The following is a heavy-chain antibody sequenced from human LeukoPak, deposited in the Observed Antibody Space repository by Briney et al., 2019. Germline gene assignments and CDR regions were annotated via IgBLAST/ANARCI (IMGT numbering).Heavy chain of an antibody. Sequence: GGSLRLSCAASGFTFSTYGMSWVRQAPGKGLEWVAKINQDGSQTYYVGSVKGRFTISRDNAKNLLHLQMNSLRGEESAVYYCARDAMPAHFVYWGQGILVTAAS. CDR3: ARDAMPAHFVY. CDR1: GFTFSTYG. V-gene: IGHV3-7*03. D-gene: IGHD2-2*01. CDR2: INQDGSQT. J-gene: IGHJ4*02.